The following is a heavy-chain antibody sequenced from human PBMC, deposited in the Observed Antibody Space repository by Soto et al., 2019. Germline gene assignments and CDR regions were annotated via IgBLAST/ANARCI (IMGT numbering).Heavy chain of an antibody. Sequence: QVQLVESGGGMVQPGRSLRLSCAASGFTFSNYGMHWVRQAPGKGLEWVGVIWYDGTSKYYADSVKGRFTISRDNSKNTLYLQMNSLRAEDTAVYYCATDRHRYGDYCSFWGQGTLVTVSS. J-gene: IGHJ4*02. CDR3: ATDRHRYGDYCSF. D-gene: IGHD4-17*01. CDR1: GFTFSNYG. CDR2: IWYDGTSK. V-gene: IGHV3-33*01.